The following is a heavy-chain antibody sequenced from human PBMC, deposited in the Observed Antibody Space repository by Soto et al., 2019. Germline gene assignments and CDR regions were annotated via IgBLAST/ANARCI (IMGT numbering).Heavy chain of an antibody. D-gene: IGHD3-22*01. CDR1: GFTFSSYS. J-gene: IGHJ3*01. CDR3: ARDSKIYYDSSGYPDAFDF. V-gene: IGHV3-21*01. CDR2: ISRSSTYI. Sequence: GGSLSLSCAASGFTFSSYSMNWVRQAPGKGLEWVSSISRSSTYIYYADSVKGRFTISRDNAKNSLYLQMNSLRAEDTAVYYCARDSKIYYDSSGYPDAFDFWGQGTMVTVSS.